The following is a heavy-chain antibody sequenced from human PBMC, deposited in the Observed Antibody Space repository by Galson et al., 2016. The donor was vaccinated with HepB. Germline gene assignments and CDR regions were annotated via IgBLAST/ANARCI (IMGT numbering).Heavy chain of an antibody. Sequence: SVKVSCKASGYTFSSYAMHWVRQAPGQSLEWMGWINAGFGNTKYSQKFQGRLTITRDTSATTAYMEPSSLRSDDTAVFYCAREQYYYDTSGFYPLNYWGQGTLVTVSS. CDR2: INAGFGNT. CDR1: GYTFSSYA. D-gene: IGHD3-22*01. J-gene: IGHJ4*02. V-gene: IGHV1-3*01. CDR3: AREQYYYDTSGFYPLNY.